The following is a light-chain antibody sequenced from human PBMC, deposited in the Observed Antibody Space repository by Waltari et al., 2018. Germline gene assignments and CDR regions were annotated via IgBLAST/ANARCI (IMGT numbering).Light chain of an antibody. CDR2: EGT. CDR1: SSGVGGYNL. Sequence: QSALIQPASVSGSPGQSITMSCTETSSGVGGYNLVSWYQHHPGKAPKLIIYEGTKRRSGVSNRVSGSKSGNTASLTISGLQAEDEGDYYCCSYGGSSSPRVFGGGTKLTVL. CDR3: CSYGGSSSPRV. J-gene: IGLJ3*02. V-gene: IGLV2-23*01.